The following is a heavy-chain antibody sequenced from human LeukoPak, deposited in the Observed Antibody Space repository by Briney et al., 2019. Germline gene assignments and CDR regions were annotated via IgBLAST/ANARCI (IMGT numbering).Heavy chain of an antibody. CDR1: GYTFTNYG. D-gene: IGHD2-2*01. CDR3: ARSQYLLLSWWNAFGI. CDR2: ISAYNGNT. Sequence: ASVRVSCKASGYTFTNYGISWVRQAPGQGLEWMGWISAYNGNTDYAQKFQGRVTMTTDTSTSTAHVELRNLRSDDTAMYYCARSQYLLLSWWNAFGIWGQGTMVTVSS. J-gene: IGHJ3*02. V-gene: IGHV1-18*01.